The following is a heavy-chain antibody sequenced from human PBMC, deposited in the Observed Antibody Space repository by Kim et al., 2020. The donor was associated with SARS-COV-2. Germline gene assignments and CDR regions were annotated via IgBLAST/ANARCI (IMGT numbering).Heavy chain of an antibody. CDR2: INWNSINI. Sequence: GGSLRLSCVVSGLSIDNHAMHWVRQAPGKGLEWVAGINWNSINIGYADSVQGRFTVSRDNAKRSVYLQMKSLTPEDTALYFCVKDGGSYGLGTVTKFEIWGQGTRVTVSS. J-gene: IGHJ4*02. V-gene: IGHV3-9*01. CDR3: VKDGGSYGLGTVTKFEI. CDR1: GLSIDNHA. D-gene: IGHD3-10*01.